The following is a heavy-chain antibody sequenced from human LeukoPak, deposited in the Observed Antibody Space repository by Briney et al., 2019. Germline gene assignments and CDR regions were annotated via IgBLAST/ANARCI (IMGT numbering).Heavy chain of an antibody. D-gene: IGHD3-10*01. CDR3: ARGTYGSGSYKY. CDR2: IYISGST. V-gene: IGHV4-4*07. CDR1: GGSISSYY. J-gene: IGHJ4*02. Sequence: SETLSLTCTVSGGSISSYYWNWIRQPAGKGLEWIGRIYISGSTNYNPSLKSRVTMSVDTSKNQFSLKLSSVTAADTAVYYCARGTYGSGSYKYWGQGTLVTVSS.